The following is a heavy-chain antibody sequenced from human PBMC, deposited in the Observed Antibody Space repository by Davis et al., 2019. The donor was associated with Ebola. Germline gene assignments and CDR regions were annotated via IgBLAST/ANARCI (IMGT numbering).Heavy chain of an antibody. CDR1: GGSISSYY. J-gene: IGHJ6*02. D-gene: IGHD7-27*01. CDR2: IYYSEST. CDR3: ARVDPLGGMDV. Sequence: MPSETLSLTCTVSGGSISSYYWSWIRQPPGKGLEWIGYIYYSESTNYNPSLKSRVTISVDTSKNQFSLKLSSVTAADTAVYYCARVDPLGGMDVWGQGTTVTVSS. V-gene: IGHV4-59*01.